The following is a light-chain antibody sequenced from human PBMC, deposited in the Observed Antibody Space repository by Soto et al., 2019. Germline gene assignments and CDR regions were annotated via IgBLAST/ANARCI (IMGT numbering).Light chain of an antibody. CDR3: QQYYSYPHT. J-gene: IGKJ1*01. CDR2: AAS. CDR1: QGISSY. Sequence: AIRMTQSPSSFSASTGDRVTITCRASQGISSYLAWYQQKPGKAPKLLIYAASTLQSGVPSRFSGSGSGTDFTLPISCLQSEDFTTSYCQQYYSYPHTFGQGTKVEIK. V-gene: IGKV1-8*01.